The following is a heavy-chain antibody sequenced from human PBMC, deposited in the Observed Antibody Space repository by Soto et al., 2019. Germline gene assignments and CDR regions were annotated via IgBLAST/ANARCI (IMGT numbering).Heavy chain of an antibody. CDR2: ITARGTTK. Sequence: QVQLVESGGGLVKPGGSLRLSCTASGFAISDYDMTWIRQAPGKGLEWVSYITARGTTKDYADSVKGRFTISRDTANNSLFLLMNSLRGDDTATYYCARHGGTFDPWGQGTLVTVSS. V-gene: IGHV3-11*01. D-gene: IGHD1-7*01. CDR3: ARHGGTFDP. J-gene: IGHJ5*02. CDR1: GFAISDYD.